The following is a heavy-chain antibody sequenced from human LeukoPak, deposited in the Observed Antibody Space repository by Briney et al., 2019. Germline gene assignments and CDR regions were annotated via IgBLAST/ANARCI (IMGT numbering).Heavy chain of an antibody. CDR1: GFTFSSYG. CDR2: ISYDGNNK. Sequence: PGGSLRLSCAASGFTFSSYGMHWVRQAPGKGLEWVAVISYDGNNKYYADSVRGRFTTSRDNSKNTLYPQMNTLRAEDTAFYYCAKDREEMTTVWYFDLWGRGTLVTVSS. V-gene: IGHV3-30*18. CDR3: AKDREEMTTVWYFDL. D-gene: IGHD4-11*01. J-gene: IGHJ2*01.